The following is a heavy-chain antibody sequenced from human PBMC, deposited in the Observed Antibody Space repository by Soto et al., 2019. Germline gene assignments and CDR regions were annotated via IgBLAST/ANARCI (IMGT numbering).Heavy chain of an antibody. CDR2: INHSGST. V-gene: IGHV4-34*01. D-gene: IGHD3-3*01. J-gene: IGHJ4*02. CDR1: GGSFSGYY. Sequence: SETLSLTCAVCGGSFSGYYWSWIRQPPGRXLEWIGEINHSGSTNYNPSLKSRVTISVDTSKNQFSLKLSSVTAADTAVYYCARGDELRFLEWLYPADGWFDYWGQGTLVTVSS. CDR3: ARGDELRFLEWLYPADGWFDY.